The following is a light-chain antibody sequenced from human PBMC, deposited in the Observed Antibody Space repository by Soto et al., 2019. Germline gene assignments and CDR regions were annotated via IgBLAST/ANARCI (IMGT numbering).Light chain of an antibody. Sequence: DIQMTQSPSSLSASIGDRVTITCRASQGISSYLAWYQQKPGKSPRLLIYAASTLQSGVPSRFSGSGSGTDFTLTISSLQPEDVATFYCQSFNSVPWTFGQGTKVEI. V-gene: IGKV1-27*01. CDR3: QSFNSVPWT. CDR2: AAS. J-gene: IGKJ1*01. CDR1: QGISSY.